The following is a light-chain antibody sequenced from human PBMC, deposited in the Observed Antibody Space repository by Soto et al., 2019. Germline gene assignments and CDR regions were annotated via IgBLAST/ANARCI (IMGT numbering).Light chain of an antibody. CDR1: QRVNSN. V-gene: IGKV3D-15*01. CDR3: QKYTSWTLT. CDR2: GAS. Sequence: EIVMTQSPATLSVSPGERATLSCRALQRVNSNLAWYQHKPCQAPRLLIYGASTRATGIPARFSGSGSGTEFTFTFSSLQSEDCVVYCFQKYTSWTLTFGGGTNVEI. J-gene: IGKJ4*01.